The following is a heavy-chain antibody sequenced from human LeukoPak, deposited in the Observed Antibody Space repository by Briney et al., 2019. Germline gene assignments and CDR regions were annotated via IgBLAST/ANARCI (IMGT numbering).Heavy chain of an antibody. CDR1: GDSISSITYY. CDR3: ARHFSEDGYNAAPFQH. J-gene: IGHJ1*01. D-gene: IGHD5-24*01. CDR2: ICNGRTT. Sequence: PSETLSLTCTVSGDSISSITYYWAWIRRPPGKGLEWIGSICNGRTTYYNPSLKGRVTMSIDTSKNQFSLKLTSVTAADTAVYYCARHFSEDGYNAAPFQHWGQGTPVTVSS. V-gene: IGHV4-39*01.